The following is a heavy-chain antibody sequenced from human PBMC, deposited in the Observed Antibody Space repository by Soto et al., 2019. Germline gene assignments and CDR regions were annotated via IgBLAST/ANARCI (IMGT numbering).Heavy chain of an antibody. V-gene: IGHV4-59*01. J-gene: IGHJ4*02. Sequence: SETLSLTCTVSGGSISSYYWSWIRQPPGKGLEWIGYIYYSGSTNYNPSLKSRVTISVDTSKNQFSLKLSSVTAADTAVYYCARGMSGDLTWALYWGQGTLVTVSS. CDR2: IYYSGST. D-gene: IGHD3-3*01. CDR3: ARGMSGDLTWALY. CDR1: GGSISSYY.